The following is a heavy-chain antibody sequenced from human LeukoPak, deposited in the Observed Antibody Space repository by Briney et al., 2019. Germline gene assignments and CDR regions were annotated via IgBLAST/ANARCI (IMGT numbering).Heavy chain of an antibody. CDR1: GFSFSDYW. D-gene: IGHD4-17*01. CDR2: IRPDGGVK. J-gene: IGHJ4*02. Sequence: GGSLRLSCAASGFSFSDYWMTWVRQAPGKGLEWVANIRPDGGVKNYVDSVKGRFTISRDNAMNSLYLQMNSLRAEDTAAYYRANYGADTGGLDYWGQGTLVTVSS. CDR3: ANYGADTGGLDY. V-gene: IGHV3-7*01.